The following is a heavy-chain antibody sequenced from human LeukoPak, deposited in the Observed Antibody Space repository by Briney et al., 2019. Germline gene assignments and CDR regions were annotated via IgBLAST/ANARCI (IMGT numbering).Heavy chain of an antibody. CDR2: INHSGST. Sequence: SETLSLTCAVYGGSFSGYYWSWIRQPPGKGLEWIGEINHSGSTNYNPSLKSRVTISVDTSKNQFSLKLSSVTAADTAVYYCARLYGGNSYDAFDIWGQGTMVTVSS. D-gene: IGHD4-23*01. CDR1: GGSFSGYY. CDR3: ARLYGGNSYDAFDI. V-gene: IGHV4-34*01. J-gene: IGHJ3*02.